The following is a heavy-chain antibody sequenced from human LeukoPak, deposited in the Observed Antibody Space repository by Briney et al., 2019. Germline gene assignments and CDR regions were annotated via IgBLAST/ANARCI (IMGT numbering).Heavy chain of an antibody. CDR1: GFTFSSYS. D-gene: IGHD6-13*01. Sequence: PGGSLRLSCAGSGFTFSSYSMNWVRQAPGKGLEWVSSISSNSRYIYYADSVKGRSTISRDNAKNSLYLQMNSLRAEDTAVYYCARDGSTWFNWFDPWGQGTLVTVSS. CDR3: ARDGSTWFNWFDP. V-gene: IGHV3-21*01. J-gene: IGHJ5*02. CDR2: ISSNSRYI.